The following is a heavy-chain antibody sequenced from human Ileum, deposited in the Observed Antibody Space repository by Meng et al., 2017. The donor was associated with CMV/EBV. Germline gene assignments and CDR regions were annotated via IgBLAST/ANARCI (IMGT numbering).Heavy chain of an antibody. CDR1: GFIFSTYA. D-gene: IGHD3-3*01. J-gene: IGHJ6*02. CDR2: IYSGGTST. CDR3: AKDRNYYDYNYGMDV. Sequence: GESLKISCAASGFIFSTYAMSWVRQAPGKGLEWVSVIYSGGTSTYYADSVKGRFTISRDNSKNTLNLQMNSLRAEDTAVYYCAKDRNYYDYNYGMDVWGQGTTVTVSS. V-gene: IGHV3-23*03.